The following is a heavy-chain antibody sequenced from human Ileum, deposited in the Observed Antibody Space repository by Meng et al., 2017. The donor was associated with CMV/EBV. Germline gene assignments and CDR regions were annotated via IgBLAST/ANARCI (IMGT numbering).Heavy chain of an antibody. Sequence: LSGAASGFTGSSNYMSGVRQAPGKGLEWVSVIYSGGSTYYADSVKGRFAISRDNSKNTLYLQMNSLRADDTAVYYCAGGSSWYASVYWGQGTLVTVSS. CDR1: GFTGSSNY. J-gene: IGHJ4*02. D-gene: IGHD6-13*01. CDR3: AGGSSWYASVY. V-gene: IGHV3-53*01. CDR2: IYSGGST.